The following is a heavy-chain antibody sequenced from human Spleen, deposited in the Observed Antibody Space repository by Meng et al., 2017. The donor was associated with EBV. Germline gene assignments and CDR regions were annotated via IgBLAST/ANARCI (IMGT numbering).Heavy chain of an antibody. J-gene: IGHJ5*02. CDR3: ARGGKQQLVRRNWFDP. V-gene: IGHV4-34*01. CDR2: INHSGST. Sequence: QLTHWCAGLLMASENLSLTCPVYVGSVSGYYWNWIRQPPGKGLEWIGEINHSGSTDYNPSLKSRVTISVDTSKNQFSLKLSSVTAADTAVYYCARGGKQQLVRRNWFDPWGQGTLVTVSS. D-gene: IGHD1-1*01. CDR1: VGSVSGYY.